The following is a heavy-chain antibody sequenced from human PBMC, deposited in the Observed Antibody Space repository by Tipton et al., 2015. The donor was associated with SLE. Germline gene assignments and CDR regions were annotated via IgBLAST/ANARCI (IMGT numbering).Heavy chain of an antibody. CDR2: IYHSGST. CDR3: ARLQEKNTIFGVVTTPLDY. V-gene: IGHV4-38-2*01. J-gene: IGHJ4*02. CDR1: GYSISSGYY. Sequence: TLSLTCAVSGYSISSGYYWGWIRQPPGKGLEWIGRIYHSGSTYYNPSLKSRVTISVDTSKNQFSLKLSSVTAADTAVYYCARLQEKNTIFGVVTTPLDYWGQGTLVTVSS. D-gene: IGHD3-3*01.